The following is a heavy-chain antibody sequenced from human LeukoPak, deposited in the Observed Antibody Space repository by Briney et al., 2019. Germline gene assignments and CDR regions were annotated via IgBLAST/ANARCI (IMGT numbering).Heavy chain of an antibody. J-gene: IGHJ4*02. CDR2: IKQDGSEK. CDR1: GFSFSSHW. V-gene: IGHV3-7*04. Sequence: GGSLRLSCVASGFSFSSHWMNWVRQAPGKGLEWVANIKQDGSEKYYVDSVKGRFTSSRDNAKNSLYLQMNSLRAEDTAVYYCVRLWVFDYWGQGTLVTVSS. CDR3: VRLWVFDY. D-gene: IGHD7-27*01.